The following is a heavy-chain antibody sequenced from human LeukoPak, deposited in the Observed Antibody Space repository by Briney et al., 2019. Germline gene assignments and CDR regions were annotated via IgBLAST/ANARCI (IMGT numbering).Heavy chain of an antibody. D-gene: IGHD2-15*01. CDR2: IYYSGNT. CDR3: ARVDRGGFDY. CDR1: GPSISDYY. Sequence: SETLSLTCTVSGPSISDYYWSWLRQAPGKGLEWIGDIYYSGNTIYNPSLKSRVTISVDTSKNQFSLKLTSVTAADTAVYYCARVDRGGFDYWGQGTLVTVSS. V-gene: IGHV4-59*01. J-gene: IGHJ4*02.